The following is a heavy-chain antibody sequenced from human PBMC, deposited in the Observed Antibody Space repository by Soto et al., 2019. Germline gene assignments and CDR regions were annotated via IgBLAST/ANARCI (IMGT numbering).Heavy chain of an antibody. Sequence: PSETLSLTCTVSGGSISSYYWSWIRQPPGKGLEWIGYIYYSGSTNYNPSLKSRVTISVATSKNQFSLKLSSVTAADTAVYYCARAYYDILTGYPYFDYWGQGTLVTVSS. V-gene: IGHV4-59*01. CDR1: GGSISSYY. J-gene: IGHJ4*02. CDR2: IYYSGST. CDR3: ARAYYDILTGYPYFDY. D-gene: IGHD3-9*01.